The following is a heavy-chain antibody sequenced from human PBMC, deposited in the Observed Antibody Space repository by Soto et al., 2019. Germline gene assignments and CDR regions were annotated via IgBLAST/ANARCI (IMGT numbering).Heavy chain of an antibody. CDR1: GGSIRRYH. CDR2: IYYSGST. Sequence: SETLSLTCTGSGGSIRRYHWSWIRQPPGKGLEWIGYIYYSGSTNYTPSLKSRVTISVDTSKNQFSLKLSSVTAADTAVYYCARDSGYERAFDYWGQGTLVTVSS. CDR3: ARDSGYERAFDY. J-gene: IGHJ4*02. V-gene: IGHV4-59*08. D-gene: IGHD5-12*01.